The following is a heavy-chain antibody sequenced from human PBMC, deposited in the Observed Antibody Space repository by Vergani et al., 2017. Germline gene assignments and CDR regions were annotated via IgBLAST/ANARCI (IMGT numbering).Heavy chain of an antibody. CDR2: IYTSGST. CDR1: GGSISSGSYY. Sequence: QVQLQESGPGLVKPSQTLSLTCTVSGGSISSGSYYWSWIRQPAGKGLEWIGRIYTSGSTNYNPSLKSRVTISVDTSKNQFSLKLSSVTAADTAVYYCARGYDWGLYYYYYGMDVWGQGTTVTVSS. J-gene: IGHJ6*02. V-gene: IGHV4-61*02. CDR3: ARGYDWGLYYYYYGMDV. D-gene: IGHD3-16*01.